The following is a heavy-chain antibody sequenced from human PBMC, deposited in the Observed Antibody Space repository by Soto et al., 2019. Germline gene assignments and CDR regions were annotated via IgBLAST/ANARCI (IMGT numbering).Heavy chain of an antibody. CDR3: AKEGIQLWSAFDN. Sequence: QVQLVESGGGVVQPGRSLRLSCAASGFTFSNYGIHWVRQAPGEGLEWVAVISDDGDNKYYADSVKGRFTISRDNSKNTLFLQMNCLRVEDTAVYYCAKEGIQLWSAFDNWGQGTLVKVSS. CDR2: ISDDGDNK. D-gene: IGHD5-18*01. CDR1: GFTFSNYG. J-gene: IGHJ4*02. V-gene: IGHV3-30*18.